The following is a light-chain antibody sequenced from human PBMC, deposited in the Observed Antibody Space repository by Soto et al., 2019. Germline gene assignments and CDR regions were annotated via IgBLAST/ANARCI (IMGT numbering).Light chain of an antibody. CDR1: QTISSW. CDR3: QQHADYPIT. J-gene: IGKJ4*01. CDR2: KAS. V-gene: IGKV1-5*03. Sequence: DIQMTQSPSTLSGSVGDRVTITCRASQTISSWLAWYQQKPGKATKLLIYKASTLEAGVPSRFSGSASGTEFTLTISSLQPDDFATYYCQQHADYPITVGGGTKVDIK.